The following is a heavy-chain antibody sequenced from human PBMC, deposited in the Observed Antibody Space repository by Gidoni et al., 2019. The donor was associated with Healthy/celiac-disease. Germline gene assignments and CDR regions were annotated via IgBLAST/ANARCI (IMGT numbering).Heavy chain of an antibody. J-gene: IGHJ6*02. D-gene: IGHD3-3*01. V-gene: IGHV3-53*01. CDR1: GFTVSSNY. Sequence: EVQLVASGGGLIQPGGSLRLSCAASGFTVSSNYMSWVRQAPGKGLEWVSVIYSGGSRYYADSVKGRFTISRDNSKNTLYLQMNSLRAEDTAVYYCARGGGTIFGVVTYYYYGMDVWGQGTTVTVSS. CDR3: ARGGGTIFGVVTYYYYGMDV. CDR2: IYSGGSR.